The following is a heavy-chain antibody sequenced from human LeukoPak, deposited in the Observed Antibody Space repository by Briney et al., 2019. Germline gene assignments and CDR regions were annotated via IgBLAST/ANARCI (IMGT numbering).Heavy chain of an antibody. J-gene: IGHJ4*02. Sequence: KSSETLSLTCAVYGGSFSGYYWSWIRQPPGKGLEWIGEINHSGSTNYNPSLKSRVTISADTSQTQFSLKLSSVTAADTAVYYCASRKLGNDYWGQGTLVTVSS. CDR1: GGSFSGYY. D-gene: IGHD7-27*01. V-gene: IGHV4-34*01. CDR2: INHSGST. CDR3: ASRKLGNDY.